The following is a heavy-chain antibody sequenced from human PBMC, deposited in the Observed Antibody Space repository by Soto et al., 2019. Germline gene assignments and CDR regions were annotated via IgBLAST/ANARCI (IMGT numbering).Heavy chain of an antibody. Sequence: SETLYLTCSVSGGSISSYYWSWIRQPPGKGLEGIGYIYYSGSTNYNPSLKSRVTISVDTSKNQFSLKLSSVTAADTAVYYCARAAGYCSSTSCYYYYYYGMDVWGQGTTVTVSS. CDR3: ARAAGYCSSTSCYYYYYYGMDV. D-gene: IGHD2-2*01. CDR2: IYYSGST. CDR1: GGSISSYY. J-gene: IGHJ6*02. V-gene: IGHV4-59*01.